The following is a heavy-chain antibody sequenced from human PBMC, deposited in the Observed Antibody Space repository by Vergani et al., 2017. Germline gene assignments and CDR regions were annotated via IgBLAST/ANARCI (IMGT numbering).Heavy chain of an antibody. CDR1: GYTFTSYG. V-gene: IGHV1-18*01. D-gene: IGHD3-3*01. J-gene: IGHJ5*02. CDR3: ARADYDFCSGYHTRLHNWFDP. Sequence: QVQLVQSGAEVKKPGASVKVSCKASGYTFTSYGISWVRQAPGQGLEWMGWISAYNGNTNYAQKLQGRVTMTTDTSTSTAYMELRSLRSDDTAVYYCARADYDFCSGYHTRLHNWFDPWGQGTLVTVSS. CDR2: ISAYNGNT.